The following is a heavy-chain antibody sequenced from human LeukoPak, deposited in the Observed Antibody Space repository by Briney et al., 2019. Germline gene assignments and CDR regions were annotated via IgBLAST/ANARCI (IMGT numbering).Heavy chain of an antibody. D-gene: IGHD3-16*01. Sequence: GGSLRLSCAASGFTFSSYSMNWVRQAPGKGLEWVSSISSSSSYIYYADSVKGRSTISRDNAKNSLYLQMNSLRAEDTAVYYCARDLSLGFDYWGQGTLVTVSS. J-gene: IGHJ4*02. CDR2: ISSSSSYI. CDR3: ARDLSLGFDY. V-gene: IGHV3-21*01. CDR1: GFTFSSYS.